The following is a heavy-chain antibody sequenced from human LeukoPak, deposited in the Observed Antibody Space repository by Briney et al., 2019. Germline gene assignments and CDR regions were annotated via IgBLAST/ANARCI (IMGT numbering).Heavy chain of an antibody. Sequence: SETLSLTCTVSGGSISSYYWSWIRQPPGKGLEWIGYFYYSGSTNYNPSLKSRVTISVDTSKNQFSLKLSSVTAADTAVYYCAGNYYDSSGYYPFDYWGQGILSPSPQ. V-gene: IGHV4-59*01. J-gene: IGHJ4*02. CDR3: AGNYYDSSGYYPFDY. CDR1: GGSISSYY. D-gene: IGHD3-22*01. CDR2: FYYSGST.